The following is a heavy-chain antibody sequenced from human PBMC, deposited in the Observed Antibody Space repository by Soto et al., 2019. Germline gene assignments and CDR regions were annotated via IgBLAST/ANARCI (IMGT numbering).Heavy chain of an antibody. CDR3: ARLDFLVLSGALRYGMYF. D-gene: IGHD3-16*01. V-gene: IGHV4-39*01. CDR2: IFYSGAT. Sequence: SETLSLTCTVSGGSISSSRYFWGWIRPPPGKGLEWSGNIFYSGATYYNPSLKSRVTISVDTSKKQFSLSMSSVTAADTAVYYCARLDFLVLSGALRYGMYFRGRGTTVTGSS. CDR1: GGSISSSRYF. J-gene: IGHJ6*02.